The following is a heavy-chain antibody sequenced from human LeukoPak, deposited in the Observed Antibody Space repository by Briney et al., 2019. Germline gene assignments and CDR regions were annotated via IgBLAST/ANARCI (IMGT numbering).Heavy chain of an antibody. Sequence: SETLSLTCTVSGGSISSSSYYWGWIRQPPGKGLEWIGSIYYSGSTYYNPSLKSRVTISVDTSKNQFSLKLSSVTAADTAVYYCARTYYYDSSGYYCHFDYWGQGTLVTVSS. V-gene: IGHV4-39*07. CDR1: GGSISSSSYY. CDR3: ARTYYYDSSGYYCHFDY. CDR2: IYYSGST. J-gene: IGHJ4*02. D-gene: IGHD3-22*01.